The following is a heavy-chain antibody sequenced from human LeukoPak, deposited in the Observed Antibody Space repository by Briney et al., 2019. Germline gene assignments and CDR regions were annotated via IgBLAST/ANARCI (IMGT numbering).Heavy chain of an antibody. CDR1: GYTFIGYY. CDR2: INPNSGGT. V-gene: IGHV1-2*02. Sequence: ASVKVSCKASGYTFIGYYMHWVRQAPGQGLEWMGWINPNSGGTNYAQKFQDRVTMTRDTSISTAYMELSRLRSDDTAMYFCARAYTGFEAFDYWGHGTLVTVSS. D-gene: IGHD5-12*01. J-gene: IGHJ4*01. CDR3: ARAYTGFEAFDY.